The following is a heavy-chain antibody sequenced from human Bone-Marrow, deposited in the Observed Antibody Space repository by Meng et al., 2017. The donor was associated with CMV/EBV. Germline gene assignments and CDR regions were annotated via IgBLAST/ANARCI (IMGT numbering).Heavy chain of an antibody. CDR3: ARCSGTCRFYNYYYGMDV. J-gene: IGHJ6*02. D-gene: IGHD2-15*01. CDR2: IIPIIGRG. CDR1: GGTFSNYE. Sequence: SVKGSCKASGGTFSNYEINWVRQAPGQGLEWVGGIIPIIGRGKYAQKFQGRVTITADKSASTAYMELSSLRFDDTAVYYCARCSGTCRFYNYYYGMDVWGQGTTVTVSS. V-gene: IGHV1-69*10.